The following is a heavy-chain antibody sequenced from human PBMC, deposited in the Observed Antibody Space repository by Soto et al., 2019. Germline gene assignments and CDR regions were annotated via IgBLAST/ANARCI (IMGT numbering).Heavy chain of an antibody. D-gene: IGHD2-2*01. J-gene: IGHJ3*02. Sequence: SETLSLTCTVSGDSITSFFWSWVRQPPGKGLEWIGYVHYSGSTNYNPSLKSRLTMSVDTSKNHFSLRLDSVTAADTAVYHCARVNQLAPKRNAFDIWGQGTMVTVSS. V-gene: IGHV4-59*01. CDR2: VHYSGST. CDR1: GDSITSFF. CDR3: ARVNQLAPKRNAFDI.